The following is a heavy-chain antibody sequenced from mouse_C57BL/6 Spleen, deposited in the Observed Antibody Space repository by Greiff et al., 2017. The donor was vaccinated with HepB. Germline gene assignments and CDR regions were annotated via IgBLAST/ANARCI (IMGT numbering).Heavy chain of an antibody. J-gene: IGHJ1*03. CDR1: GYTFTDYE. CDR3: TRNYYGSSGDWYFDV. Sequence: VQLQQSGAELVRPGASVTLSCKASGYTFTDYEMHWVKQTPVHGLEWIGAIDPETGGTAYNQKFKGKAILTADKSSSTAYMELRSLTSEDSAVYYCTRNYYGSSGDWYFDVWGTGTTVTVSS. CDR2: IDPETGGT. V-gene: IGHV1-15*01. D-gene: IGHD1-1*01.